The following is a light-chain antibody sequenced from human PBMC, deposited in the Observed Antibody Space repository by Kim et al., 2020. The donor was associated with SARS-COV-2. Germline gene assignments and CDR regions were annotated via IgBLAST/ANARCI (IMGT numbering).Light chain of an antibody. CDR3: SSYTTSSTLV. CDR2: EVS. CDR1: NSDVGAYNY. Sequence: GQSIALACNGTNSDVGAYNYVSWYQQHPGKAPKLMIYEVSYRPSGVSDRFSGSKSGNTASLTISGLQTEDEADYYCSSYTTSSTLVFGGGTQLTVL. V-gene: IGLV2-14*01. J-gene: IGLJ3*02.